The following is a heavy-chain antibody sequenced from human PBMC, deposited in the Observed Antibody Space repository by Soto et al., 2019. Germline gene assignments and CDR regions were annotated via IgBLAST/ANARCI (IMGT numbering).Heavy chain of an antibody. CDR3: ARGRGDGYNQHWYFDL. CDR1: GGSFSGYY. D-gene: IGHD3-10*01. J-gene: IGHJ2*01. V-gene: IGHV4-34*01. Sequence: PSETLSLTCAVYGGSFSGYYWSWIRQPPGKGLEWIGEINHSGSTNYNPSLKSRGSISVGTSNNQFSLKLSSVTAADTAVYYCARGRGDGYNQHWYFDLWGRGTPVTVSS. CDR2: INHSGST.